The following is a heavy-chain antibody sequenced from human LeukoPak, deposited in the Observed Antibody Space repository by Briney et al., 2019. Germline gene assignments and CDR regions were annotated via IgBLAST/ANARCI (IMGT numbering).Heavy chain of an antibody. D-gene: IGHD1-26*01. CDR2: ISAYNGNT. CDR1: GYTFTSYG. V-gene: IGHV1-18*01. Sequence: ASVKVSCKASGYTFTSYGISWVRQAPGQGLEWMGWISAYNGNTNYAQKLQGRVTMTTDTSTSTAYMELRSLRSDDAAVYYCARLPIHNGSYYGDYWGQGTLVTVSS. J-gene: IGHJ4*02. CDR3: ARLPIHNGSYYGDY.